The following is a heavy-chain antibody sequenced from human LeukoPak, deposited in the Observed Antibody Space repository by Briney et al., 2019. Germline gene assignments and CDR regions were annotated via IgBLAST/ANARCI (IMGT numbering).Heavy chain of an antibody. CDR3: ARGGYCASTDCLELDY. CDR2: IKQDGSEE. Sequence: GGSLRLSCAASRFKFSDFWMTWVRQAPGKGLEWVANIKQDGSEEYYVDSVKGRFTISRDNGKNSLYLQMNSLRAEDTAVYFCARGGYCASTDCLELDYWGQGTVVTVSS. D-gene: IGHD2-2*01. J-gene: IGHJ4*02. V-gene: IGHV3-7*01. CDR1: RFKFSDFW.